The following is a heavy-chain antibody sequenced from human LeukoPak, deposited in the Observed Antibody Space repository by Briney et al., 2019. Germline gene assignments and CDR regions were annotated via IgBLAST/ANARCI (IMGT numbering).Heavy chain of an antibody. CDR3: ARATLEGYYDT. CDR1: GFTFSSFV. V-gene: IGHV3-64*01. D-gene: IGHD3-22*01. J-gene: IGHJ4*02. Sequence: GGSLRLSCAASGFTFSSFVLHWVRQAPGKGLEYVSAITSNGGNTYYANSVKGGFTISRDNSKNTLYLQMGGLRAEDMALYYCARATLEGYYDTWGQGTLVTVSS. CDR2: ITSNGGNT.